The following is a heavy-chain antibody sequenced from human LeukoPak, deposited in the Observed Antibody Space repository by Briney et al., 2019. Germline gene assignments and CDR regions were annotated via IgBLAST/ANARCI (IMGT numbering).Heavy chain of an antibody. Sequence: GGSLRLSCAASGFTFSSYAMSWARQAPGKGLEWVSAISGSGGSTYYADSVKGRFTISRDNSKNTLYLQMNSLRAEDTAVYYCAKDIRDFWSGYSGDYGMDVWGQGTTVTVSS. CDR2: ISGSGGST. V-gene: IGHV3-23*01. CDR3: AKDIRDFWSGYSGDYGMDV. J-gene: IGHJ6*02. CDR1: GFTFSSYA. D-gene: IGHD3-3*01.